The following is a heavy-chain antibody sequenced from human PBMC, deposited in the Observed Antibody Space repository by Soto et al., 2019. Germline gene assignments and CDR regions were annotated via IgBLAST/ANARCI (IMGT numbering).Heavy chain of an antibody. J-gene: IGHJ4*02. CDR3: ARPYFSSSSMFDY. D-gene: IGHD6-6*01. CDR2: IYHTGTT. V-gene: IGHV4-38-2*01. Sequence: SETLSLTCAVSGYSISSGYYWGWLRQPPGKGLEWIGCIYHTGTTYYNPSLKSRVTISVDTSKNQFSLKLSSVTAADTAVYYCARPYFSSSSMFDYWGQGTLVTVSS. CDR1: GYSISSGYY.